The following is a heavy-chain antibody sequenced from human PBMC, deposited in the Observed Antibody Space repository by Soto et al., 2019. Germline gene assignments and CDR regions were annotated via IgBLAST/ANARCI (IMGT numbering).Heavy chain of an antibody. J-gene: IGHJ5*02. CDR2: ISWNSDNT. CDR1: GFTFDDYA. CDR3: VRGGGGGLFDP. Sequence: PGGSLRLFCAASGFTFDDYAMHWVRQAPGKGLEWVSGISWNSDNTGYADSVKGRFTISRDNAKRSLYLQMMSLTAEDTAIYYCVRGGGGGLFDPWGQGTMVTVSS. V-gene: IGHV3-9*01. D-gene: IGHD2-15*01.